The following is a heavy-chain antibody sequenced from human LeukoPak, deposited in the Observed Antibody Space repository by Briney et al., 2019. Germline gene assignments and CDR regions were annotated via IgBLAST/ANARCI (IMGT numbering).Heavy chain of an antibody. D-gene: IGHD6-6*01. Sequence: KPSETLSLTCTVSGGSISSFYWNWIRQVPGKGLEWIGYIHYSGSTNYNSSLKSRVTISVDTSKNQFSLKLRSVTAADTAVYYCARGRDSYTNSYRFDPWGQGTLVTVSS. CDR3: ARGRDSYTNSYRFDP. V-gene: IGHV4-59*01. CDR1: GGSISSFY. J-gene: IGHJ5*02. CDR2: IHYSGST.